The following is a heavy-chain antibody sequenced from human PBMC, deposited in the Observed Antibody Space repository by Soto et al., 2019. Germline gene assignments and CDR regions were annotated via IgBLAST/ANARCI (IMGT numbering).Heavy chain of an antibody. CDR2: MGPNSGNT. J-gene: IGHJ5*01. V-gene: IGHV1-8*01. CDR3: ARGMSDGFGDDS. Sequence: QVQLVQSGAEVKKPGASVKVSCKTSGYTFTNYDINWVRQAPGQGLEWMGWMGPNSGNTGFAPKLQSRVTLTRNAYITTAYMELSSLRSEDTAVYYCARGMSDGFGDDSWSQGTLVTVSS. D-gene: IGHD3-10*01. CDR1: GYTFTNYD.